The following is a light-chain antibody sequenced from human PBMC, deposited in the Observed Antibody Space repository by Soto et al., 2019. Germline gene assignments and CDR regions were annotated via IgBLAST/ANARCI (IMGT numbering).Light chain of an antibody. Sequence: QSALTQPPSASGSPGQSVTISCTGTSSDVGRYNYVSWYQQHPGKAPKLMISEVNKRASGVPDRFFGSKSGNTASLTVSGLQAEDEADYYCSSYAGTPFVFGTGTKLTVL. CDR1: SSDVGRYNY. V-gene: IGLV2-8*01. J-gene: IGLJ1*01. CDR3: SSYAGTPFV. CDR2: EVN.